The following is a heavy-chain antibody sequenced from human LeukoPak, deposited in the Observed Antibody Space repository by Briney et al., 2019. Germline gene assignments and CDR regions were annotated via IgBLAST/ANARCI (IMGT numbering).Heavy chain of an antibody. D-gene: IGHD5-18*01. J-gene: IGHJ4*02. CDR1: GFTFSSYG. Sequence: GRSLRLSCAASGFTFSSYGMHWVRQAPGKGLEWVAVISYDGSNKYYADSVKGRFTISRDNSKNTLYLQMNSLRAEDTAVYYCAKAQSGYSYGSDYWGQGTLVTVSS. CDR3: AKAQSGYSYGSDY. V-gene: IGHV3-30*18. CDR2: ISYDGSNK.